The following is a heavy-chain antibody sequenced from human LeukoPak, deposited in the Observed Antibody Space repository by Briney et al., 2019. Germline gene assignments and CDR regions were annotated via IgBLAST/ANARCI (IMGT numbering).Heavy chain of an antibody. V-gene: IGHV3-23*01. CDR1: GFTFSSYD. Sequence: GGSLRLSCAASGFTFSSYDIIWVRQAPGRGLEWVSAITVSGVSTYYADSVKGRFTISRDNAENSLYLEMNSLRVEDTAVYYCAKTGGRGDPFDYWGQGTLVTVSS. J-gene: IGHJ4*02. CDR2: ITVSGVST. D-gene: IGHD2-21*02. CDR3: AKTGGRGDPFDY.